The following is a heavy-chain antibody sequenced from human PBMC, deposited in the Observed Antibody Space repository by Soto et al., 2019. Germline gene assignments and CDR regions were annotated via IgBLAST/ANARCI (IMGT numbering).Heavy chain of an antibody. CDR1: GYTFTGYY. D-gene: IGHD2-2*01. CDR2: INPNSGGT. V-gene: IGHV1-2*04. Sequence: DSVKVSCKASGYTFTGYYMHWVRQAPGQGLEWMGWINPNSGGTNYAQKFQGWVTMTRDTSISTAYMELSRLRSDDTAVYYCSTTPDCGITSCSYYSYYYMDVWGKGTTVTVSS. J-gene: IGHJ6*03. CDR3: STTPDCGITSCSYYSYYYMDV.